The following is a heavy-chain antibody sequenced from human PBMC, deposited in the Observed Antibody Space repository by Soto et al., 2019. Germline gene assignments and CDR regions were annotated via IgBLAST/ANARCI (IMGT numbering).Heavy chain of an antibody. CDR3: AKSGRPFYYYDRSSLAN. D-gene: IGHD3-22*01. J-gene: IGHJ4*02. Sequence: GGSLRLSCATSGFTFSSYGMHWVRQAPGKGLEWVAVISYDGSNKYYADSVKGRFTISRDNSKNTLYLQMNSLRAEDTAVYYCAKSGRPFYYYDRSSLANWGQGTLVTVSS. V-gene: IGHV3-30*18. CDR1: GFTFSSYG. CDR2: ISYDGSNK.